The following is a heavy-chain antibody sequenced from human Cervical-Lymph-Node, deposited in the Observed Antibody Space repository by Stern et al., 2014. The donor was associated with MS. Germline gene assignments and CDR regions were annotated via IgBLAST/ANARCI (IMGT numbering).Heavy chain of an antibody. CDR2: IIPSLNIP. V-gene: IGHV1-69*09. Sequence: QVQLVQSGTEVKKPGSSVRVSCKASGGTFSSYSINWVRQAPGHGLEWMGRIIPSLNIPSFAQKFQGRLKITADKSTTTAYRELSGLRSDDTATYFCARSIAGGDYSYYNDMDIWGQGTTVIVSS. J-gene: IGHJ6*02. CDR3: ARSIAGGDYSYYNDMDI. CDR1: GGTFSSYS. D-gene: IGHD2-8*02.